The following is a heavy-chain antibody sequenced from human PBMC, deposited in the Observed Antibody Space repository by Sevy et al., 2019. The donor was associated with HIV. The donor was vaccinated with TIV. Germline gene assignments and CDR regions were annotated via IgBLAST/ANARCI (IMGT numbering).Heavy chain of an antibody. CDR2: IKQDGSEK. V-gene: IGHV3-7*01. CDR3: ARDKELLDAFDI. CDR1: EFTFSSYW. Sequence: GGSLRLSCAASEFTFSSYWRSWVRQAPGKGLEWVANIKQDGSEKYYVDSVKGRFTISRDNAKNSLYLQMNSLRAEDTAVYYCARDKELLDAFDIWGQGTMVTVSS. D-gene: IGHD1-26*01. J-gene: IGHJ3*02.